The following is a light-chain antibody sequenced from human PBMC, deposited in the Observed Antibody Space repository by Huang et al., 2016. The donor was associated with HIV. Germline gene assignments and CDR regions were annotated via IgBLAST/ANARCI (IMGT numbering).Light chain of an antibody. Sequence: DIQMTPSPSSLSASVGDRVTITCRASQSISSHLNWYQQKPGKAPKLLIYAASSLQSGVPSRFSGSGSGTDFTLTISSLQPEDFATYHCQQSYSTPWTFGQGTKVEIK. CDR3: QQSYSTPWT. CDR2: AAS. J-gene: IGKJ1*01. V-gene: IGKV1-39*01. CDR1: QSISSH.